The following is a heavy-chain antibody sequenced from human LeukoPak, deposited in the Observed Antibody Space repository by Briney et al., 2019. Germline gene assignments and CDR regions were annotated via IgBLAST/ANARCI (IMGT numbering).Heavy chain of an antibody. CDR1: GFTFSNYA. Sequence: GGSLRLSCAASGFTFSNYAMSWVRQAPGKGLEWVSAISGSGGSTYYADSVKGRFTISRDNSKNTLYLQMNSLRAEDTAVYYCAKVSDFWSGYLDYWGQGTPVTVSS. CDR2: ISGSGGST. V-gene: IGHV3-23*01. D-gene: IGHD3-3*01. J-gene: IGHJ4*02. CDR3: AKVSDFWSGYLDY.